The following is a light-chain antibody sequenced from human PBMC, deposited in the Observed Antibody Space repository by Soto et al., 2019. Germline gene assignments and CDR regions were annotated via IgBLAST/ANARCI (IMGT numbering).Light chain of an antibody. Sequence: DIQMTQSPSSLSASVGDRVSITCRASQSISTYLNWYQQKPGKAPKLLIYAAFTLQSGVPSRFSGSGSGTDFTLTISSLQPEDFANYYCQQSYSTPFTFGGGTKVEIK. V-gene: IGKV1-39*01. J-gene: IGKJ4*01. CDR2: AAF. CDR3: QQSYSTPFT. CDR1: QSISTY.